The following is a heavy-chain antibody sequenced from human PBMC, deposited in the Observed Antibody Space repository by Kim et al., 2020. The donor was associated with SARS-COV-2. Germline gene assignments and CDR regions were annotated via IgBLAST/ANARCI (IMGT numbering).Heavy chain of an antibody. D-gene: IGHD3-9*01. CDR3: ATGLGDLLTGFHLSYHYGLDV. J-gene: IGHJ6*02. CDR2: INDRGTI. Sequence: SETLSLTCAVYGGSFENYYRTWIRQPPGKGLEWIGEINDRGTINYNPSLKSRVTILGDTSKNQFSLKVNSVTAADTAVYYCATGLGDLLTGFHLSYHYGLDVWGQGTTVTVS. CDR1: GGSFENYY. V-gene: IGHV4-34*01.